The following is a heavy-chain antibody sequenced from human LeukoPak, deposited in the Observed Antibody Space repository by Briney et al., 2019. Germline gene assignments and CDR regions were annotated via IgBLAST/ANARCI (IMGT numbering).Heavy chain of an antibody. CDR2: IYPGDSDT. D-gene: IGHD6-13*01. Sequence: GESLKISCKGSGYSFTSYWIGWVRQMPGKGLEWMGIIYPGDSDTRYSPPFQGQVTISADKSTSTAYLRWSSLKASDTAMYYCARRSIAAADPFDYRGQGTLVTVSS. CDR3: ARRSIAAADPFDY. CDR1: GYSFTSYW. V-gene: IGHV5-51*01. J-gene: IGHJ4*02.